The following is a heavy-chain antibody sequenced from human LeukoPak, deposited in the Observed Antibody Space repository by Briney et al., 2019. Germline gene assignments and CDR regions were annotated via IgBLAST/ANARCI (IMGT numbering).Heavy chain of an antibody. V-gene: IGHV3-74*01. D-gene: IGHD3-16*02. CDR1: GFIFSNHW. CDR3: ARDSSLPGI. CDR2: INTDGSTT. Sequence: GGSLRLSCSASGFIFSNHWMHWVRQAPGKGLVWVSYINTDGSTTTYADSVKGRFTISRDNAENTLYLQMNSLRAEDTAVYYCARDSSLPGIWGQGTMVTVSS. J-gene: IGHJ3*02.